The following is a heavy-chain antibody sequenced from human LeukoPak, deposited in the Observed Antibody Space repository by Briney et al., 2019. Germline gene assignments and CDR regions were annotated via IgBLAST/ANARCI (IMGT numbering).Heavy chain of an antibody. V-gene: IGHV3-74*01. J-gene: IGHJ6*03. Sequence: GGSLRLSCAASGFTFSSYWMHWVRQAPGKGLVWVSRINSDGSSTSYADSVKGRFTISRDNAKNTLYLQMNSLRAEDTAVYYCARGDIVGVPAAHYYYIDVWGKGTTVTVSS. D-gene: IGHD2-2*01. CDR3: ARGDIVGVPAAHYYYIDV. CDR1: GFTFSSYW. CDR2: INSDGSST.